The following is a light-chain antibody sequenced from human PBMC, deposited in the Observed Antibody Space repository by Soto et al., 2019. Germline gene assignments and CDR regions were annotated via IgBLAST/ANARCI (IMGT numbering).Light chain of an antibody. V-gene: IGKV1D-12*01. CDR1: QHIARY. J-gene: IGKJ5*01. Sequence: DIQVTQSPSSVSASVGDRVTITCRVSQHIARYLAWYQHKSGRAPELLIHAASSLQSGGPSRLSGSGSGTDYTLTINSLQPEDFATYYCQQGYSFPSTFXQGTRAEIK. CDR2: AAS. CDR3: QQGYSFPST.